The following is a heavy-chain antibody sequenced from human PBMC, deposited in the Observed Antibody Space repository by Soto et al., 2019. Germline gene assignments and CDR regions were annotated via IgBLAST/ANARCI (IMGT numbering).Heavy chain of an antibody. CDR2: IYYSGST. CDR3: ARGGQLWPYYFDY. J-gene: IGHJ4*02. CDR1: GGSISSYY. D-gene: IGHD5-18*01. Sequence: PSETLSLTCTVSGGSISSYYWSWIRQPPGKGLEWIGYIYYSGSTNYNPSLKSRVTISVDTSKNQFSLKLSSVTAADTAVYYCARGGQLWPYYFDYWGQGTLVTVSS. V-gene: IGHV4-59*01.